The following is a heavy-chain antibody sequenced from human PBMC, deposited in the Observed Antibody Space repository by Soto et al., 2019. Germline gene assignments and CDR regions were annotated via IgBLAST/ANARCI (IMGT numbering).Heavy chain of an antibody. CDR3: ARERTYFGDY. V-gene: IGHV1-8*01. J-gene: IGHJ4*02. CDR1: GYTFTSYD. CDR2: MNPNSGNT. Sequence: QVQLVQSGAEVKKPGASVKVSCKASGYTFTSYDINWVRQATGQVLEWMGWMNPNSGNTGYTQKFKGSVTMTRNTSISTAYMELSSLRSEDTAVYYCARERTYFGDYWGQGTLVTVSS. D-gene: IGHD3-9*01.